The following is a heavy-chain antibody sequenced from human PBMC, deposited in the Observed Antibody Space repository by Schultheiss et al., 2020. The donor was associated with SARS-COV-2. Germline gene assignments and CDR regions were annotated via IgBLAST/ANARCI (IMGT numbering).Heavy chain of an antibody. Sequence: GESLKISCTASGFTFGDYAMSWFRQAPGKGLEWVGFIRSKAYGGTTEYAASVKGRFTISRDDSKSIAYLQMNSLKTEDTAVYYCARWGNGDLKNWGQGTMVTVSS. CDR1: GFTFGDYA. CDR3: ARWGNGDLKN. V-gene: IGHV3-49*03. D-gene: IGHD3-10*01. J-gene: IGHJ3*01. CDR2: IRSKAYGGTT.